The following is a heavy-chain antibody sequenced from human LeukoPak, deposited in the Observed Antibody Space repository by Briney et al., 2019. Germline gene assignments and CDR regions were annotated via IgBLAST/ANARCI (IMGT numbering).Heavy chain of an antibody. CDR2: ISGSGGST. V-gene: IGHV3-23*01. CDR3: ARRYSGYDLGAFDI. Sequence: GGSLRLSCAASGFTFSSYAMSWVRQAPGKGLEWVSAISGSGGSTYYADSVKGRFTISRDNSKNTLYLQMNSLGAEDTAVYYCARRYSGYDLGAFDIWGQGTMVTVSS. CDR1: GFTFSSYA. J-gene: IGHJ3*02. D-gene: IGHD5-12*01.